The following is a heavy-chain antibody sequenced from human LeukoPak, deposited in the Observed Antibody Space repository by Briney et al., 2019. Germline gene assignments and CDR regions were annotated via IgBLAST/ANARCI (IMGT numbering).Heavy chain of an antibody. D-gene: IGHD1-14*01. CDR2: IYYSGRT. Sequence: SSETLSLTCTVSGGSISSDYYYWSWIRQPPGKGLEWIGYIYYSGRTYYNPSLKSRVSISVDTSKNQFSLKLSSVTAADTAVYYCARELFRTNWFDPWGQGTLVSVS. V-gene: IGHV4-30-4*01. J-gene: IGHJ5*02. CDR3: ARELFRTNWFDP. CDR1: GGSISSDYYY.